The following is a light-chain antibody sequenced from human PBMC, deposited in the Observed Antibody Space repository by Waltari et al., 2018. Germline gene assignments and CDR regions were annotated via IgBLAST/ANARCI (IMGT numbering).Light chain of an antibody. CDR1: SWQHSSA. J-gene: IGLJ3*02. CDR2: LNSDGSH. Sequence: LVLTPSPFASASLGASVKLHCTLTSWQHSSANALHQQQPEKGPRYLMKLNSDGSHSKGDGIPERFSGSSSGAERYLTISSLQSEDEADYYCQTWGTGIWVFGGGTKLTVL. CDR3: QTWGTGIWV. V-gene: IGLV4-69*01.